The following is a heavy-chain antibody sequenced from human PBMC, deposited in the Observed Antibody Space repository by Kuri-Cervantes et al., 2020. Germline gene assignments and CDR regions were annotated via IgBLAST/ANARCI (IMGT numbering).Heavy chain of an antibody. CDR3: VSLDGYNYFLGAFDI. CDR2: IYPGDSDT. J-gene: IGHJ3*02. V-gene: IGHV5-51*01. CDR1: GYSFISHW. Sequence: KVSCKGSGYSFISHWIGWVRQVPGKGLEWMGIIYPGDSDTRYSPSFQGQVTISADKSITTAYLQWSSLKASDTAMYYCVSLDGYNYFLGAFDIWGQGTMVTVSS. D-gene: IGHD5-24*01.